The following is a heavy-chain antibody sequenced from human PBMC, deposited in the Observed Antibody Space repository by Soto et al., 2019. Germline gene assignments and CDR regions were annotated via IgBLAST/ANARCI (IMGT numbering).Heavy chain of an antibody. D-gene: IGHD4-17*01. Sequence: PSETLSLTCTVSGDSISSDYYHWTWIRQSPGKGLEWIGYIHHSGSILYNPSLKSRVTISVDTSKNQFSLHLTSVTAADTAVYCCAGEDYGGDSMDVWGKGTTVTVSS. CDR3: AGEDYGGDSMDV. V-gene: IGHV4-30-4*08. CDR2: IHHSGSI. J-gene: IGHJ6*03. CDR1: GDSISSDYYH.